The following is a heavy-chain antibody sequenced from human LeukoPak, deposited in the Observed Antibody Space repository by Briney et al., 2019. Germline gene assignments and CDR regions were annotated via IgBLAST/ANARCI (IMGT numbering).Heavy chain of an antibody. CDR1: GLTFSSYA. Sequence: PGGSLRLSCAASGLTFSSYAMSWVRQAPGKGLEWVSGISGNGGGTYYADSVKGRFTISRDNSKNTLYLQMNSLRVGDTAVYYCARNPPRYFNWGQGTLVTVSS. CDR2: ISGNGGGT. J-gene: IGHJ4*02. CDR3: ARNPPRYFN. V-gene: IGHV3-23*01. D-gene: IGHD1-26*01.